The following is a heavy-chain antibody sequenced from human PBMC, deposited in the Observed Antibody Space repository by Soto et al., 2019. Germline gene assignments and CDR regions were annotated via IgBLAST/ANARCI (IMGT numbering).Heavy chain of an antibody. CDR2: ISNDGTDK. J-gene: IGHJ4*01. CDR3: ATAVAGAY. CDR1: GCIFSNYG. Sequence: XGSLRLSCSASGCIFSNYGMHWVRQAPGKGLDWLAIISNDGTDKFYADSVKGRFSVSRENSKSTLSLQMNSLRSDDTALYYCATAVAGAYWGQGALVTVSS. V-gene: IGHV3-30*03. D-gene: IGHD6-19*01.